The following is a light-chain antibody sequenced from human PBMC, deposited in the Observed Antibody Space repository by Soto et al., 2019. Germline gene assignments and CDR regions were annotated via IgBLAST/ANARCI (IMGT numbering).Light chain of an antibody. CDR1: SGDVGGYNF. V-gene: IGLV2-14*03. Sequence: QSVLTQPASVSGSLGQSITISCTGSSGDVGGYNFVSWYQQHCEKAPKLMIYDVTYRPSGVSSRFSGSKAGDTASLTISGLQAEDEADYYCSSYTRSGTPVFGGGTKLTVL. J-gene: IGLJ3*02. CDR3: SSYTRSGTPV. CDR2: DVT.